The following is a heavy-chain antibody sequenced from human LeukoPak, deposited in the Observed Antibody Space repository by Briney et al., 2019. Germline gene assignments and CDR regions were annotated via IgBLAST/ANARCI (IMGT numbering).Heavy chain of an antibody. D-gene: IGHD4-17*01. CDR3: AREFPRRITVTSLDV. Sequence: SETLSLTCTVSGGSISSGDYYWSWIRQPQGKGLEWIGYIYYSGSTYYNPSLKSRVTISVDTSKSQFSLKLSSVTAADTAVYYCAREFPRRITVTSLDVWGKGTTVTVSS. CDR2: IYYSGST. J-gene: IGHJ6*04. CDR1: GGSISSGDYY. V-gene: IGHV4-30-4*08.